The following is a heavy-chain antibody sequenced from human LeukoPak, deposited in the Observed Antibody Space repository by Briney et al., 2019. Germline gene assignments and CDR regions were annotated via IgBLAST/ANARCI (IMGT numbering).Heavy chain of an antibody. CDR3: ASQQWLLSDFDY. Sequence: GGSLRLSCAASGLTFRTYAMSWVRQAPGKGLEWVSSISDSGGYTFYADSVKGRFTISRDNSKNTVYLQMNSLRAEDTAVYYCASQQWLLSDFDYWGQGTLVTVSS. CDR2: ISDSGGYT. V-gene: IGHV3-23*01. CDR1: GLTFRTYA. D-gene: IGHD6-19*01. J-gene: IGHJ4*02.